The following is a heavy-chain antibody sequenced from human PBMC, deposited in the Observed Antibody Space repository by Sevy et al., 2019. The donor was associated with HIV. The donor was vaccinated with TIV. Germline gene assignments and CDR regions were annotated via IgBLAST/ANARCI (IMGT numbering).Heavy chain of an antibody. J-gene: IGHJ4*02. CDR3: ARGFYPSGTYYFFDY. Sequence: SETLSLTCAVYGESFSGYYWSWIRQPPEEGLEWIGEVNHSETTNYNPSLKSRVTISMDPSKNQFSLKLTSVTAADTAVYYCARGFYPSGTYYFFDYWGRGTLDTVSS. D-gene: IGHD1-26*01. CDR2: VNHSETT. CDR1: GESFSGYY. V-gene: IGHV4-34*01.